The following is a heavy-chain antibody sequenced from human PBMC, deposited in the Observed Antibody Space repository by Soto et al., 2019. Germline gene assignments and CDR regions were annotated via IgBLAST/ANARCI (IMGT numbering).Heavy chain of an antibody. CDR2: INHSGST. CDR1: GGSFGGYY. V-gene: IGHV4-34*01. J-gene: IGHJ6*02. D-gene: IGHD3-10*01. CDR3: ATGRGVRGVIITTYYYYGLDV. Sequence: SETLSLTCAVYGGSFGGYYWSWIRQPPGKGLEWIGEINHSGSTNYNPSLKSRVTISVDTSKNQFSLKLSSVSAADTAVYYCATGRGVRGVIITTYYYYGLDVWGQGTTVTVSS.